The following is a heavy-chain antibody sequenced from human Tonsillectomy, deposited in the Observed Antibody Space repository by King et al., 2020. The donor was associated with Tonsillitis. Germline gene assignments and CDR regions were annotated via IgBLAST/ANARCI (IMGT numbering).Heavy chain of an antibody. CDR1: GFTFSNYG. V-gene: IGHV3-30*18. D-gene: IGHD3-16*02. J-gene: IGHJ2*01. CDR2: IAYDASYE. Sequence: VQLVESGGGVVQPGRSLRLSCAASGFTFSNYGMHWVRQAPGKGLEWVALIAYDASYENYADSVKGRFAISRDNSKNTVYLEMNSLRVEDTSVYYCAKDGIALSDWYFDLWGRGTLVPVSS. CDR3: AKDGIALSDWYFDL.